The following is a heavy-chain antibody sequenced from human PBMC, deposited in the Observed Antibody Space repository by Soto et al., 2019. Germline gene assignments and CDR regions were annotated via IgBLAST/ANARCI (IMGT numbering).Heavy chain of an antibody. CDR1: GGSISSSSYY. D-gene: IGHD5-12*01. V-gene: IGHV4-39*01. Sequence: QLQLQESGPGLVKPSETLSLTCTVSGGSISSSSYYWAWIRQPPGKGLEWIGSVYYDGNTYYGPSLKSRVTLPVDTSKNQYSLKLSSVTAADTAVYYCARHPNSGWLGYWGQGILVTVSS. CDR2: VYYDGNT. J-gene: IGHJ4*02. CDR3: ARHPNSGWLGY.